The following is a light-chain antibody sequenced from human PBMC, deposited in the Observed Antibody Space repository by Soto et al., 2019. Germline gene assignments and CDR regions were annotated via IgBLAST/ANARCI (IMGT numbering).Light chain of an antibody. CDR1: QSIHYN. J-gene: IGKJ4*01. CDR3: QQYDDYPLT. V-gene: IGKV1-16*02. Sequence: DIQMTQSPPSLSASVGDTVTITCRASQSIHYNLVWYQQKPGQAPKSLIYAASRLQTGVSSKFSGSGYGTDFSLTISNLQPPDFATYYCQQYDDYPLTFGGGTTVEIK. CDR2: AAS.